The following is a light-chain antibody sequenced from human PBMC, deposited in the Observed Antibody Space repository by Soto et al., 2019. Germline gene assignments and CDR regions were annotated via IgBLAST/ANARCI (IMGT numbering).Light chain of an antibody. V-gene: IGKV1-39*01. J-gene: IGKJ5*01. CDR1: QSISNS. CDR2: AAS. CDR3: QQSYSTPRD. Sequence: IQLPQSPSSLSPSVGDRVTITCRASQSISNSLNWYQPKPGRAPKLLIYAASSLQSGVPSRFSGSGSGTDFILTISSLQPEDFATYYCQQSYSTPRDFGQGTRLEI.